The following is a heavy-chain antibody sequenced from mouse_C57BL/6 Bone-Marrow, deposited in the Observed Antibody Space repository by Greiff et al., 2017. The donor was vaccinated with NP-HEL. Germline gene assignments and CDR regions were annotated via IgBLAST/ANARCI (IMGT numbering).Heavy chain of an antibody. V-gene: IGHV5-17*01. Sequence: EVQLVESGGGLVKPGGSLKLSCAASGFTFSDYGMHWVRQAPEKGLEWVAYISSGSSTIYYADTVKGRFTISRDNANNTLFLQMTSLRSEDTAMYYCARGSSSYLYYYAMDDWGQGTSVTVAS. J-gene: IGHJ4*01. D-gene: IGHD1-1*01. CDR2: ISSGSSTI. CDR1: GFTFSDYG. CDR3: ARGSSSYLYYYAMDD.